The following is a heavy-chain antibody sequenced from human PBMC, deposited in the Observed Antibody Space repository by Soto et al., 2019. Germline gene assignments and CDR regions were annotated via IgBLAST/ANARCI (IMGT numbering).Heavy chain of an antibody. V-gene: IGHV1-69*01. D-gene: IGHD6-13*01. CDR1: GGTFRNYA. Sequence: QVQLVQSGAEVKKPGSSVKLSCKTSGGTFRNYAINWVRQAPGQGLEWMGGSIPVFGTANYAQTSQGRFTITADESTSTAYMELSSLRSEDTAVYYCAIPLPKQQLVRGAFDPWGQGTLVTVAS. CDR2: SIPVFGTA. CDR3: AIPLPKQQLVRGAFDP. J-gene: IGHJ5*02.